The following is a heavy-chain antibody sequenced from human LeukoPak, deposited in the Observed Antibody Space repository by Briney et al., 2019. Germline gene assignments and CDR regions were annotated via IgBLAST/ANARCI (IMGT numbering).Heavy chain of an antibody. CDR2: ISNSGSPI. CDR3: ARDQGSSWYFDD. D-gene: IGHD6-13*01. CDR1: GFTFSSYE. Sequence: GGSLRLSCAASGFTFSSYEMNWVRQAPGKGLEWVSYISNSGSPIHYADSVKGRFTISTDNAKNSLYLQMNSLRAEDTAVYYCARDQGSSWYFDDWGQGILVTVAS. V-gene: IGHV3-48*03. J-gene: IGHJ4*02.